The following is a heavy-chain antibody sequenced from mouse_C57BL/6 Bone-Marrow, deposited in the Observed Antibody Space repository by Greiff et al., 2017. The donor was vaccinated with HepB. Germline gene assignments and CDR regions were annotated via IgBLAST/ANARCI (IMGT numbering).Heavy chain of an antibody. D-gene: IGHD1-1*01. Sequence: VQLQQSGAELVRPGTSVKLSCKASGYTFTSYWMHWVKQRPGQGLEWIGVIDPSDSYTNYNQKFKGKATLTVDTSSSTAYMQLSSLTSEDSAVYYCARLVLRYFDYWGQGTTLTVSS. J-gene: IGHJ2*01. CDR2: IDPSDSYT. V-gene: IGHV1-59*01. CDR1: GYTFTSYW. CDR3: ARLVLRYFDY.